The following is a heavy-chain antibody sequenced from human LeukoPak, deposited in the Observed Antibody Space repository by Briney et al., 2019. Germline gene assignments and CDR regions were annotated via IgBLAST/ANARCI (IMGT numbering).Heavy chain of an antibody. CDR1: GFTFSSYE. CDR2: ISFSGDTI. J-gene: IGHJ6*02. D-gene: IGHD5-18*01. V-gene: IGHV3-48*03. CDR3: ARRLPYYGMDV. Sequence: GGSLRLSCAASGFTFSSYEMIWVRQAPGKGLEWILKISFSGDTIHSADSVKGRFTTSRDNAKNSLYLQMSSLRAEDTAVYYCARRLPYYGMDVWGQGTTVIVSS.